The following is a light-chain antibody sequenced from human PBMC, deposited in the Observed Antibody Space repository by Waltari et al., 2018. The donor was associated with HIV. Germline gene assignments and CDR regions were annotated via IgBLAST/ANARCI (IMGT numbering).Light chain of an antibody. CDR3: QHLNSYPLT. V-gene: IGKV1-9*01. J-gene: IGKJ4*01. Sequence: DIQLIQSPSFLSASVGDRVTITCRASQGISSYLAWYQQKPGKAPKLLIYAASTLQSGVPSRFSGSGSGTEFTLTISSLQPEDFATYFCQHLNSYPLTFGGGTKVEIK. CDR1: QGISSY. CDR2: AAS.